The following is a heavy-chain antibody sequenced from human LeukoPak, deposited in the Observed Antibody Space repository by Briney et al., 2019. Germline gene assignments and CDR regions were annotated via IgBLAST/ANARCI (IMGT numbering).Heavy chain of an antibody. CDR2: IWYDGSNK. CDR3: ARDGWRHRSSTSYYDYYGMDV. Sequence: PGGSLRLSCAASGFTFSSYGMHWVRQAPGKGLEWVAVIWYDGSNKYYADSVKGRFTISRDNSKNTLYLQMNSLRAEDTAVYYCARDGWRHRSSTSYYDYYGMDVWGQGTTVTVSS. V-gene: IGHV3-33*01. D-gene: IGHD2-2*01. CDR1: GFTFSSYG. J-gene: IGHJ6*02.